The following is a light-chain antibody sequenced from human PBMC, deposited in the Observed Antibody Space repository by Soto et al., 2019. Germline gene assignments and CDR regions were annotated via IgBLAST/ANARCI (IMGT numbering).Light chain of an antibody. CDR1: RSISNW. J-gene: IGKJ1*01. Sequence: DIQMTQSPSTLSASAGDRVTITCRASRSISNWLAWYQQRPGIAPKLLIFDASILQSGVPSRFSGSGSGTEFTLSISRLQTDDFATYYCQQYNSYWTFGQGTKVDIK. V-gene: IGKV1-5*01. CDR3: QQYNSYWT. CDR2: DAS.